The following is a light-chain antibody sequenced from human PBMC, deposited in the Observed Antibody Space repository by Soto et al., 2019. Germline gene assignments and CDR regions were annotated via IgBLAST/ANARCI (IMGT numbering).Light chain of an antibody. J-gene: IGKJ3*01. V-gene: IGKV1-33*01. CDR2: DAS. Sequence: DIQLTQSPSSLSASVGDRVTIPCQASQDIRKFLNWYQQKPGKAPKLLINDASKLETGVPSRFSGSGSGTDFTFTINSLQPEDIATYYCLHYDNSVTFGPGTKV. CDR1: QDIRKF. CDR3: LHYDNSVT.